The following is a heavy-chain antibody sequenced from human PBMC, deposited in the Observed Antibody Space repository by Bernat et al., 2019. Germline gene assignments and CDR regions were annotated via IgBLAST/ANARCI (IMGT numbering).Heavy chain of an antibody. CDR2: IYHSGSA. J-gene: IGHJ4*02. CDR3: ARIHYYGSGTIPPYFDY. CDR1: GDSITTYY. V-gene: IGHV4-59*08. Sequence: QVQLQESGPGLVKPSETLSLTCTVSGDSITTYYWSWIRQPPGKGLEYIGYIYHSGSANYNPSLKSRVTISVDTSKNQFSLKLSSVTAADMAVYYCARIHYYGSGTIPPYFDYWGQGTLVTVSS. D-gene: IGHD3-10*01.